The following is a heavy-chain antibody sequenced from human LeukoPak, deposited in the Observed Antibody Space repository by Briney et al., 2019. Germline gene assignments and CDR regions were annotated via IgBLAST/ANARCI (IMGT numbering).Heavy chain of an antibody. D-gene: IGHD3-3*01. CDR2: ISYDESNK. Sequence: GRSLRLSCAASGFTFSSSAMHWVRQAPGKGLEWVAVISYDESNKYYALSVKGRFTISRDNSKNTLYLQMNGLSAEDTAVSYCARAPFSDGYYGGDYWGQGTLVTVSS. J-gene: IGHJ4*02. V-gene: IGHV3-30*04. CDR3: ARAPFSDGYYGGDY. CDR1: GFTFSSSA.